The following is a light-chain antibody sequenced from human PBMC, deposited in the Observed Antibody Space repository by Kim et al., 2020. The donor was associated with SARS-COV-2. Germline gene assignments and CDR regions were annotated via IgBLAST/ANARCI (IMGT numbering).Light chain of an antibody. J-gene: IGKJ4*01. CDR2: GAS. CDR3: HYYGTSFLT. V-gene: IGKV3-20*01. CDR1: QSIISTY. Sequence: SPGEGATPSCRASQSIISTYLAWFQQKPGQAPRLLMYGASYRATDIPDRFSGSASGTVFTLTISRLEPEDSAVYYCHYYGTSFLTFGGGTKVDIK.